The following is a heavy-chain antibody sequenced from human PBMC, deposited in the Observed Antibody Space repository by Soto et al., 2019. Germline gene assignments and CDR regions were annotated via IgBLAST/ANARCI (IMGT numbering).Heavy chain of an antibody. CDR1: GFTFSSYG. CDR2: IWYDGSNK. CDR3: ARDLSWYSSGWDHDAFDI. D-gene: IGHD6-19*01. V-gene: IGHV3-33*01. Sequence: GGSLRLSCAASGFTFSSYGIHWVRQAPGKGLEWVAVIWYDGSNKYYADSVKGRFTISRDNSKNTLYLQMNSLRAEDTAVYYCARDLSWYSSGWDHDAFDIWGRGTMVT. J-gene: IGHJ3*02.